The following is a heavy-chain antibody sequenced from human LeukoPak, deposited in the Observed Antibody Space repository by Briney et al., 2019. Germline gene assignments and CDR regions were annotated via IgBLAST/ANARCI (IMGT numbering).Heavy chain of an antibody. V-gene: IGHV4-59*13. CDR1: GGYISTYY. D-gene: IGHD6-19*01. CDR2: ISYSGTT. Sequence: SETLSLTCTVSGGYISTYYWGWVRQTPGQGLAWVGYISYSGTTTYSPSLQSRVTISLDTSENQFSLRLNSLTAAGTAVYYCARAFSAWPHAFDVWGQGTMVTVSS. CDR3: ARAFSAWPHAFDV. J-gene: IGHJ3*01.